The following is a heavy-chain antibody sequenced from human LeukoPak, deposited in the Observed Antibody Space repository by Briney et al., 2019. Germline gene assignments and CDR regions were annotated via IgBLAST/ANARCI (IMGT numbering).Heavy chain of an antibody. V-gene: IGHV5-51*01. D-gene: IGHD3-3*01. J-gene: IGHJ4*02. CDR2: IYPGDSDT. CDR3: ARAKITIFGVVTHPSYFDY. CDR1: GYTFDTYW. Sequence: GESLKISCKGSGYTFDTYWIGWVRQMPGKGLEWMGIIYPGDSDTRYSPSFQGQVTISADKSISTAYLQWSSLKASDTAMYYCARAKITIFGVVTHPSYFDYWGQGTLVTVSS.